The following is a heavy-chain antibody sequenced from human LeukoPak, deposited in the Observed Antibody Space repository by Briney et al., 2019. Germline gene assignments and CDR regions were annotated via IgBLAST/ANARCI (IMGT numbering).Heavy chain of an antibody. CDR1: GFIFSGSA. CDR2: IRSKTNNYAT. V-gene: IGHV3-73*01. CDR3: ASAWSDYYGMDV. Sequence: GGSRRLSCAASGFIFSGSAVYWVRQASGKGLEWVGRIRSKTNNYATAYAASVKGRFTFSRDDLKNTAYLQMNSLETDDTAVYYCASAWSDYYGMDVWGQGTTVTVSS. D-gene: IGHD1-1*01. J-gene: IGHJ6*02.